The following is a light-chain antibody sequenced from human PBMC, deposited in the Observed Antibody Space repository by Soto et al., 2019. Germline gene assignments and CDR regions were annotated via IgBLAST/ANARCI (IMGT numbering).Light chain of an antibody. CDR1: QSVGSNY. Sequence: EIVLTQSPATLSLSRGERATLSCGASQSVGSNYLAWYQQKPGLAPRLLMYDVSKRFTGTPDRFSGSGSGTDFTITITSLEPEDSPVYYCQLFAPPLTFGAGPRVDIK. J-gene: IGKJ4*01. V-gene: IGKV3D-20*01. CDR3: QLFAPPLT. CDR2: DVS.